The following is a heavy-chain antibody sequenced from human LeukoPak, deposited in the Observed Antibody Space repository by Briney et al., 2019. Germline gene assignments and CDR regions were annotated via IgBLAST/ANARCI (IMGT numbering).Heavy chain of an antibody. CDR1: GFTFSSYG. CDR3: ARVTYYYGSGSYYAFET. Sequence: GGSLRLSCAASGFTFSSYGMHWVRQAPGKGLEWVAVIRYDGSSQSYADSVKGRFSISRDNSKNMVYLQMNSLRPEDTAVYYCARVTYYYGSGSYYAFETWGQGTLVTVSS. V-gene: IGHV3-33*01. D-gene: IGHD3-10*01. J-gene: IGHJ5*02. CDR2: IRYDGSSQ.